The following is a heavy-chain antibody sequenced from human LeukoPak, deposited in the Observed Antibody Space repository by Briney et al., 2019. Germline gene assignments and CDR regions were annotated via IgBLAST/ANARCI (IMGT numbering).Heavy chain of an antibody. D-gene: IGHD3-3*01. Sequence: SETLSLTCTVSGASISNSAYYWLWIRQPPGEGLECIGTVHYSGSTFYNPSLKSRVNISVDTSKNQFSLQLSSVTAADTAVYYCARLFFVIDTWGQGTLVTVST. J-gene: IGHJ5*02. CDR2: VHYSGST. CDR1: GASISNSAYY. CDR3: ARLFFVIDT. V-gene: IGHV4-39*01.